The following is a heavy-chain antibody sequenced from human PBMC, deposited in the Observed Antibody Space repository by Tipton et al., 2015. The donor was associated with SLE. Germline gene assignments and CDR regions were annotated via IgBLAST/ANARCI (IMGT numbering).Heavy chain of an antibody. CDR3: AREDYDSSGYYYGDYYYGMDV. CDR2: ISSSSSYI. J-gene: IGHJ6*02. V-gene: IGHV3-21*01. D-gene: IGHD3-22*01. CDR1: GFTFSSYS. Sequence: SLRLSCAASGFTFSSYSMNWVRQAPGKGLEWVSSISSSSSYIYYADSVKARFTISRDNAKNSLYLQMNSLRAEDTAVYYCAREDYDSSGYYYGDYYYGMDVGGQGTTVTVSS.